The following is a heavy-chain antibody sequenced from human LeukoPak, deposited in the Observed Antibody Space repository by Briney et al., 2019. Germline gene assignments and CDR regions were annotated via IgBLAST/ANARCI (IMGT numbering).Heavy chain of an antibody. J-gene: IGHJ4*02. CDR1: GGSISSYY. V-gene: IGHV4-59*01. Sequence: SETLSLTCTVSGGSISSYYWDWIRQPPGKGLEWIGYIYYTENTNYNPSLKSRVTISVDTSKSQFSLKLSSVTTADTAVYYCAGDSYGFDYWGQGILVTVSS. D-gene: IGHD5-18*01. CDR3: AGDSYGFDY. CDR2: IYYTENT.